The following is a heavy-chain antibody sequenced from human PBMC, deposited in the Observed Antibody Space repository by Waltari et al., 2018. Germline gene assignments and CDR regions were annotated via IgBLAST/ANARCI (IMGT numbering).Heavy chain of an antibody. Sequence: QVQLVQSGAEVKKPGSSVKVSCKASGGPFSSYAISWVRQAPGQGLEWMGGIIPIFGTANYAQKFQGRVTITADESTSTAYMELSSLRSEDTAVYYCARELAVAGSYYFDYWGQGTLVTVSS. CDR2: IIPIFGTA. J-gene: IGHJ4*02. D-gene: IGHD6-19*01. V-gene: IGHV1-69*01. CDR3: ARELAVAGSYYFDY. CDR1: GGPFSSYA.